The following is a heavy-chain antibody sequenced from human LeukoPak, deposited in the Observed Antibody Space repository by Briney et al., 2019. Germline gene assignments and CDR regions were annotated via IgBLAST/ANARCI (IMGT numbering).Heavy chain of an antibody. V-gene: IGHV3-23*01. J-gene: IGHJ4*02. D-gene: IGHD3-10*01. CDR2: ISGSGGST. Sequence: PGGSLRLSCAASGFTFSSYAMSWVRQAPGKGLEWVSAISGSGGSTYYADSVKGRLTISRDNSKNTLYLQMNSLRAEDTAVYYCAKSLSGGGYYFEYWGQGTLVTVSS. CDR3: AKSLSGGGYYFEY. CDR1: GFTFSSYA.